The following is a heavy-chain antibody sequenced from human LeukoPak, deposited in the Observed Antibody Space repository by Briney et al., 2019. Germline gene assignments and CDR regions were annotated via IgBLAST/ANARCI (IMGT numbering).Heavy chain of an antibody. Sequence: GGSLRLSCAASGFTFSSYGMSWVRQAPGKGLEWVSAISGSGGSTYYADSVKGRFTISRDNSKNTLYLQMNSLRAEDTAVYYCAKDWKYFDWLLTSDYWGQGTLVTVSS. D-gene: IGHD3-9*01. CDR3: AKDWKYFDWLLTSDY. CDR2: ISGSGGST. V-gene: IGHV3-23*01. CDR1: GFTFSSYG. J-gene: IGHJ4*02.